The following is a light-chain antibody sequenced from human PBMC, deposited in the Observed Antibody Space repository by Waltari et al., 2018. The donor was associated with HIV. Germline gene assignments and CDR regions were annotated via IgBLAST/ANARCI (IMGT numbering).Light chain of an antibody. CDR2: DVT. CDR1: SSDVGGYNY. Sequence: QSALTQPRSVSGSPGQSVTISCTGTSSDVGGYNYVSWYQQNPGKAPKFIIYDVTKRPSGVPDRFSGSKSGNTASLTISGLQAEDEADYYCCSYAGNYPVLFGGGTNLTVL. V-gene: IGLV2-11*01. J-gene: IGLJ3*02. CDR3: CSYAGNYPVL.